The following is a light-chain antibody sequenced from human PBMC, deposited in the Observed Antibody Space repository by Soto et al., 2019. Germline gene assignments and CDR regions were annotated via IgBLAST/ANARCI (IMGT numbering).Light chain of an antibody. J-gene: IGKJ2*01. CDR1: QSVLYSSNNNNY. CDR3: QQYYRTPYT. Sequence: DIVMTQSPDSLAVSLGERATINCKSSQSVLYSSNNNNYLAWYQQKPGQPPNLLIYLASTRESGVPDRFSGSGSGTDFTLTIGSLQAEDVAVYYCQQYYRTPYTFGQGIKLEIK. V-gene: IGKV4-1*01. CDR2: LAS.